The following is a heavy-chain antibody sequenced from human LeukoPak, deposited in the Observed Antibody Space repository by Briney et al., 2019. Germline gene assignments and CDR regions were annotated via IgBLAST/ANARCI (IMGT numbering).Heavy chain of an antibody. Sequence: GGSLRLSCAASGFTFSSYAMSWVRQAPGKGLEWVSAISGSGGSTYYADSVKGRFTISRDNSKNTLYLQMNSLRAEDTAVCYCATYYGSGSYSGNYFDYWGQGTLVTVSS. D-gene: IGHD3-10*01. V-gene: IGHV3-23*01. CDR2: ISGSGGST. CDR1: GFTFSSYA. CDR3: ATYYGSGSYSGNYFDY. J-gene: IGHJ4*02.